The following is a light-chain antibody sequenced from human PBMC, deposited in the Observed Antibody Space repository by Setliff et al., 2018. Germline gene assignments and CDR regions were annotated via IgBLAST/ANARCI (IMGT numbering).Light chain of an antibody. Sequence: ALTQPASVSASPGQSITISCTGTSSDVGGYNSVSWYQQHPGKGPRTLIYDTNIAHSWTPARFSGSLLGGKAALTLSGAQFEDEAEYFCSFAFGGFGVFGGGTK. J-gene: IGLJ3*02. V-gene: IGLV2-14*03. CDR3: SFAFGGFGV. CDR2: DTN. CDR1: SSDVGGYNS.